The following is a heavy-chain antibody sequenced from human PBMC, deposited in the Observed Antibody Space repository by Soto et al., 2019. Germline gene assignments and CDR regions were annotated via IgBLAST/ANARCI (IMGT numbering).Heavy chain of an antibody. J-gene: IGHJ3*02. Sequence: QVQLVQSGAEVKKPGASVKVSCKASGYTFTSYDINWVRQATGQGLEWMGWMNPNSGNTGYAQKFQGRVTMTRNTSISTAYMELSSLRSEDTAVYYCARGVPILYCSSTSCPPAAFDIWGQGTMVTVSS. CDR3: ARGVPILYCSSTSCPPAAFDI. D-gene: IGHD2-2*01. CDR2: MNPNSGNT. CDR1: GYTFTSYD. V-gene: IGHV1-8*01.